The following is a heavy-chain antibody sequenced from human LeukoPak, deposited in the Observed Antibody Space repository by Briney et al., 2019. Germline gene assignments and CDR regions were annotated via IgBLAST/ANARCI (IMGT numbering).Heavy chain of an antibody. CDR1: GFTFSSYA. CDR3: AKDESSGTYYDY. Sequence: GGSLRLSCAASGFTFSSYAMSWVRQAPGKGLEWVSGTSGSGDTTYYGDSVKGRFTISRDNSKNTLYLQMSSLRAEDTAVYYCAKDESSGTYYDYWGQGTLVTVSS. V-gene: IGHV3-23*01. D-gene: IGHD3-10*01. J-gene: IGHJ4*02. CDR2: TSGSGDTT.